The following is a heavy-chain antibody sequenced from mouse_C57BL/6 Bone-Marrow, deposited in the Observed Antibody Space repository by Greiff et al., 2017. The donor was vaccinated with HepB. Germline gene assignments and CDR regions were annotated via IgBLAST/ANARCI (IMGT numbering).Heavy chain of an antibody. CDR1: GYSITSGYD. V-gene: IGHV3-1*01. Sequence: DVQLQESGPGMVKPSQSLSLTCTVTGYSITSGYDWHWIRHFPGNKLEWMGYISYSGSTNYNPSLKSRISITHDTSKNHFFLKLNSVTTEDTATYYCARDGNYSLFAYWGQGTLVTVSA. CDR3: ARDGNYSLFAY. D-gene: IGHD2-1*01. J-gene: IGHJ3*01. CDR2: ISYSGST.